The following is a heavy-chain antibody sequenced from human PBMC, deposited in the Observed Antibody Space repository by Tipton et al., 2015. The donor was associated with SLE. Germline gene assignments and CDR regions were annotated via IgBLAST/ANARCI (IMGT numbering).Heavy chain of an antibody. V-gene: IGHV4-34*01. J-gene: IGHJ3*02. D-gene: IGHD5-24*01. CDR1: GGSFSGYY. CDR3: ARDGYNWGDFAFDI. Sequence: TLSLTCAVYGGSFSGYYWSWIRQPPGKGLKWIGEINHSGSTNYNPSLKTRVTISVDTSKNQISLKLSPVTAADTAVYYCARDGYNWGDFAFDIWGQGTMVTVSS. CDR2: INHSGST.